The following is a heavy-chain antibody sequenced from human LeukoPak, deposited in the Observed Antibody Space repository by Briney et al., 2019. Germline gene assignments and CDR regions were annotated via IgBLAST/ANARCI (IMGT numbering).Heavy chain of an antibody. CDR3: ARGDDSGYYDYFDY. J-gene: IGHJ4*02. D-gene: IGHD3-22*01. Sequence: PGGSLRLSCAASGFTFSSYWMNWVRQAPGKGLEWVSTIYTGGNTYYVASVKGRFTISRDFSKNTVFLHMNSLRAEDTAMYYCARGDDSGYYDYFDYWGQGALVTVSS. CDR1: GFTFSSYW. CDR2: IYTGGNT. V-gene: IGHV3-53*01.